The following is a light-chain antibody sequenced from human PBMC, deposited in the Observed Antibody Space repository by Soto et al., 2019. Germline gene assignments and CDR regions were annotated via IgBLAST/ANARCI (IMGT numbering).Light chain of an antibody. CDR2: GAS. V-gene: IGKV3-15*01. J-gene: IGKJ1*01. CDR1: QSVSSN. CDR3: QQYNNWPET. Sequence: EIVMTQSPATLSVSPGERATLSCRASQSVSSNLAWYQQKPGQAPRLLIYGASTRATGIPGRFSGSGSGTEFTLTISSLQAEDFAVYYWQQYNNWPETFAQGTKVEI.